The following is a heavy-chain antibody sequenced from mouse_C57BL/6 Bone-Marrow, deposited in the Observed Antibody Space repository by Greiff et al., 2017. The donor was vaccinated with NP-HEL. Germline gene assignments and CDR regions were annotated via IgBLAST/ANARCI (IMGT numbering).Heavy chain of an antibody. Sequence: EVKLMESGGDLVKPGGSLKLSCAASGFTFSSYGMSWVRQTPDKRLEWVATISSGGSYTYYPESVKGRFTISRDNAKNTLYLQMSSLKSEDTAMYYCARRDSNSLWYFDVWGTGTTVTVAS. D-gene: IGHD2-5*01. J-gene: IGHJ1*03. V-gene: IGHV5-6*02. CDR3: ARRDSNSLWYFDV. CDR2: ISSGGSYT. CDR1: GFTFSSYG.